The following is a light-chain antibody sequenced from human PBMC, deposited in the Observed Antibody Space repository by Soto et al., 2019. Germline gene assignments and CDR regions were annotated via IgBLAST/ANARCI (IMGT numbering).Light chain of an antibody. J-gene: IGKJ1*01. V-gene: IGKV4-1*01. Sequence: DIVMTQSPDSLAVSLGDRATINCKSSQSVLYSSNNKNYLAWYQQKPGQPPKLLIYWASTRESGVPDRFSGSGYGTDFTLTISSLQAEDVAVYYCQQYYSTPWTFGQGTKVEIK. CDR1: QSVLYSSNNKNY. CDR2: WAS. CDR3: QQYYSTPWT.